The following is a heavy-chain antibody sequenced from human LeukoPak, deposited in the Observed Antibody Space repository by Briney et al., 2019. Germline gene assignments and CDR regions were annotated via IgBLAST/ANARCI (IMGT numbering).Heavy chain of an antibody. CDR2: IKQDGSEK. J-gene: IGHJ4*02. Sequence: PGGSLRLSCAASGFTFSSYWMSWVRQAPGKGLEWVANIKQDGSEKYYVDSVKGRFTISRDNAKNSLYLQMNSLRAEDTAVYYCARDFLPLKRGYSYDSEYYFDYWGQGTLVTVSS. CDR1: GFTFSSYW. CDR3: ARDFLPLKRGYSYDSEYYFDY. D-gene: IGHD5-18*01. V-gene: IGHV3-7*01.